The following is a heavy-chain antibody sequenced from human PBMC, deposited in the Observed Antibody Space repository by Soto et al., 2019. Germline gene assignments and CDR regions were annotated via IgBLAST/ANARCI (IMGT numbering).Heavy chain of an antibody. CDR3: ARHHLPYRPSAELPRWFDH. D-gene: IGHD1-26*01. CDR1: GFSITARNYY. Sequence: SETLSLTCSVSGFSITARNYYWAWVRQSPGKGLEWIQSVYHSGSTYYNYNPSLKSRVSTSVDTSKNQFSLTVTSVTAADTAVYFCARHHLPYRPSAELPRWFDHWGPGILVTASS. CDR2: VYHSGST. J-gene: IGHJ5*02. V-gene: IGHV4-39*01.